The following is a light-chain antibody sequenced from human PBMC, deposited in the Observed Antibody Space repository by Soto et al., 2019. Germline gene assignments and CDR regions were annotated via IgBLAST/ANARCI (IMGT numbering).Light chain of an antibody. CDR3: QQYGSSPTT. CDR2: GAY. Sequence: EIVLMQSPGPPSLSPGERATLSCRASQSVSSSYLAWYQQKPGQAPRLLIYGAYSRATGTPDRFSGSGSGTDFTLTIRRLEPEDFAVYSCQQYGSSPTTFGQGTRLDIK. J-gene: IGKJ5*01. V-gene: IGKV3-20*01. CDR1: QSVSSSY.